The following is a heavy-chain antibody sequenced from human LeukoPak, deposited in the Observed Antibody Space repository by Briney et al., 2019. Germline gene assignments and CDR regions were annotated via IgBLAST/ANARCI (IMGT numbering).Heavy chain of an antibody. CDR2: IYYSGST. V-gene: IGHV4-59*12. CDR3: ARDDTYRSSFDY. Sequence: PSETLSLTCTVSGGSISSYYWSWIRQPPGKGLEWIGYIYYSGSTNYNPSLKSRVTLSVDTSKNQLSLKMSSVTAADTAVYYCARDDTYRSSFDYWGQGTLVTVSS. D-gene: IGHD6-13*01. CDR1: GGSISSYY. J-gene: IGHJ4*02.